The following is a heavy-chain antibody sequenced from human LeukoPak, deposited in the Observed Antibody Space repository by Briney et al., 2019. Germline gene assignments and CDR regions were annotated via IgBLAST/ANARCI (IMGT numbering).Heavy chain of an antibody. D-gene: IGHD3-10*01. CDR2: ISGSGGST. Sequence: GGSLRLSCAASGFTFSSYWMSWVRQAPGKGLEWVSAISGSGGSTYYADSVKGRFTISRDNSKNTLYLQMGSLRAEDMAVYYCARIVSGSGSYSHPAKNNYYYMDVWGKGTTVTVSS. V-gene: IGHV3-23*01. J-gene: IGHJ6*03. CDR3: ARIVSGSGSYSHPAKNNYYYMDV. CDR1: GFTFSSYW.